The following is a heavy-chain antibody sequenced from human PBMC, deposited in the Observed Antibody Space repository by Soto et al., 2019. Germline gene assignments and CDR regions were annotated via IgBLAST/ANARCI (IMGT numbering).Heavy chain of an antibody. Sequence: PGGSLRLSCTASGFTFGDYAMSWVRQAPGKGLEWVGFIRSKGYGETTEYAASVKGRFTISRDDSKSIAYLQMNSLKTEDTAVYYCSRDLDSGGHYWYYYFGMDVWGQGTTVTVSS. CDR1: GFTFGDYA. D-gene: IGHD1-26*01. V-gene: IGHV3-49*04. CDR2: IRSKGYGETT. CDR3: SRDLDSGGHYWYYYFGMDV. J-gene: IGHJ6*02.